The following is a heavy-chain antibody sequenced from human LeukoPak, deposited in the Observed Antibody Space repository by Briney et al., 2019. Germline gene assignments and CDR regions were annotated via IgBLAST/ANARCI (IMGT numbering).Heavy chain of an antibody. CDR3: AKDRWTEVDAFDI. CDR1: GFTVSNNY. Sequence: GGSLRLSCAASGFTVSNNYMSWVRQRPGKGLEWVSAISCSGGSTYYADSVKGRFTISRDNSKNTLYLQMNSLRAEDTAVYYCAKDRWTEVDAFDIWGQGTMVTVSS. V-gene: IGHV3-23*01. J-gene: IGHJ3*02. D-gene: IGHD1-1*01. CDR2: ISCSGGST.